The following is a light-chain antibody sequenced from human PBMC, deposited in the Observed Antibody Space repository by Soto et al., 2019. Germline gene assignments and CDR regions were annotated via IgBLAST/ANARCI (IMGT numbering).Light chain of an antibody. CDR3: QQYNNWPRT. V-gene: IGKV3-15*01. CDR1: QSVSSSY. Sequence: VLTQSPGTLSLSPGERATLSCRASQSVSSSYLAWYQQKPGQAPRLLIYGASTRATGIPARFSGSGSGTEFTLTISSLQSEDVAVYYCQQYNNWPRTFGQGTKVDIK. CDR2: GAS. J-gene: IGKJ1*01.